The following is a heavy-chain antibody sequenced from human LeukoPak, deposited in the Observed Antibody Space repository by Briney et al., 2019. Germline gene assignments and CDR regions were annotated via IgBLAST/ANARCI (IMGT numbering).Heavy chain of an antibody. CDR2: ISGSGGST. Sequence: PGGSLRLSCAASGFTFSSYAMSWVRQAPGKGLEWVSAISGSGGSTYYADSVKGRFTISRDNSKNTLYLQMNSLRAEDTAVYYCAKARTTTVVTLEDAFDIWGQGTMVTVSS. V-gene: IGHV3-23*01. J-gene: IGHJ3*02. CDR1: GFTFSSYA. D-gene: IGHD4-23*01. CDR3: AKARTTTVVTLEDAFDI.